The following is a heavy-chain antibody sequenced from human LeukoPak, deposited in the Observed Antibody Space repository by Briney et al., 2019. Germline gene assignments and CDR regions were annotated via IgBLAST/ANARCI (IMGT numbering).Heavy chain of an antibody. CDR1: GGSISSYY. V-gene: IGHV4-59*08. Sequence: SETLSLTCTVSGGSISSYYWSWIRQPPGKGLEWIGYIYYSGSTNYNPSLKSRVTISVDTSKNQFSLKLSSVTAADTAVYYCARRIAAAGSYFDYWGQGTLVTVSS. J-gene: IGHJ4*02. CDR2: IYYSGST. D-gene: IGHD6-13*01. CDR3: ARRIAAAGSYFDY.